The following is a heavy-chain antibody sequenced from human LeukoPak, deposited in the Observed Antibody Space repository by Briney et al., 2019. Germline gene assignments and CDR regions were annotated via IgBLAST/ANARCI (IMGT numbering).Heavy chain of an antibody. Sequence: GESLKISCKGSGYSFSSYWIGWVRQMPGQGLEWMGIIYPGDSDTRYSPSFQGQVTISADKSISTAYLQWSSLKASDTAMYYCARRYSSSWYLYWGQGTLVTVSS. CDR2: IYPGDSDT. D-gene: IGHD6-13*01. V-gene: IGHV5-51*01. CDR1: GYSFSSYW. J-gene: IGHJ4*02. CDR3: ARRYSSSWYLY.